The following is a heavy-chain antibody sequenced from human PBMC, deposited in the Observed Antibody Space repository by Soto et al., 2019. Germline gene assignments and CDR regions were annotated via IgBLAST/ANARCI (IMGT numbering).Heavy chain of an antibody. CDR2: INHSGST. V-gene: IGHV4-34*01. D-gene: IGHD3-22*01. CDR3: AGGVSIVVATRRLMDG. CDR1: GGSFSGYY. J-gene: IGHJ6*03. Sequence: SETLSLTCAVYGGSFSGYYWSWIRQPPGKGLEWIGEINHSGSTNYNPSLKSRVTISVDTSKNQFSLKLSSVTAADTAVYYCAGGVSIVVATRRLMDGWGKGTTVTVSS.